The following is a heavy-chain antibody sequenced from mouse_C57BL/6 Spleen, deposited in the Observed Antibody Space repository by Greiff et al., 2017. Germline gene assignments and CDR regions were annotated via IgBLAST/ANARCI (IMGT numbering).Heavy chain of an antibody. CDR3: VRQGGAY. CDR2: IRSKSNNYAT. CDR1: GFSFNTYA. V-gene: IGHV10-1*01. J-gene: IGHJ3*01. Sequence: VQVVESGGGLVQPKGSLKLSCAASGFSFNTYAMKWVRQAPGKGLEWVARIRSKSNNYATYYADSVKDRFTISRDDSESMLYLQMNNLKTEDTAMYYCVRQGGAYWGQGTLVTVSA.